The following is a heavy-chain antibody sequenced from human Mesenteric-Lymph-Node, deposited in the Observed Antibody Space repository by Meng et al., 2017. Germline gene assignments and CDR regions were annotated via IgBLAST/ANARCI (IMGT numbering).Heavy chain of an antibody. J-gene: IGHJ6*02. V-gene: IGHV3-21*01. CDR1: GFTFSSYS. D-gene: IGHD3-9*01. Sequence: GGSLRLSCAASGFTFSSYSMNWVRQAPGKGLEWVSSISSSSSYIYYADSVKGRFTISRDNSKNTLYLQMNSLRAEDTAVYYCARGDILTGYSYGMDVWGQGTMVTVSS. CDR3: ARGDILTGYSYGMDV. CDR2: ISSSSSYI.